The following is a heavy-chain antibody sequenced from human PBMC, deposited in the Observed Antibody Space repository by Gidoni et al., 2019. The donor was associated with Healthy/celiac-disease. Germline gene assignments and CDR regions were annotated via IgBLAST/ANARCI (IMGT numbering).Heavy chain of an antibody. D-gene: IGHD3-22*01. CDR3: ARALWSDDSSGYYHNWFDP. J-gene: IGHJ5*02. CDR1: GGSTTSGSYY. CDR2: IYTSVST. Sequence: QVQLQESGPGLVKPSQTLSLTCAVSGGSTTSGSYYGSWIRRPAGKGLEWIGRIYTSVSTNYNPSLKSRVTISVDTSKNQFSLKLSSVTAADTAVYYCARALWSDDSSGYYHNWFDPWGQGTLVTVSS. V-gene: IGHV4-61*02.